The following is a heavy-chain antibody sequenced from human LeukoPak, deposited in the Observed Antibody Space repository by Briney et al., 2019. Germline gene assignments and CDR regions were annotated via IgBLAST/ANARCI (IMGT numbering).Heavy chain of an antibody. J-gene: IGHJ5*02. CDR2: ISGSGGNT. CDR3: AKEKVLGTVGTVGFDP. D-gene: IGHD6-13*01. Sequence: GGSLRLSCAASGFIFSTNAMSWVRQAPGKGLEWVSAISGSGGNTYYADSVKGRFTISRDNSKNTLYLQINSLRAEDTAVYYCAKEKVLGTVGTVGFDPWGQGTLVTVSS. CDR1: GFIFSTNA. V-gene: IGHV3-23*01.